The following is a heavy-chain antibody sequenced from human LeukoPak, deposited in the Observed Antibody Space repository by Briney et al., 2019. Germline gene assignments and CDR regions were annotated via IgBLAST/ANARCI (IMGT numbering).Heavy chain of an antibody. V-gene: IGHV3-53*01. CDR3: ARDTPGIAASVNGG. Sequence: GGSLRLSRTASGLTVGNNYMNWVRQTPGKGLEWVSLIYSDGSTHYSDSVKGRFTISRDSSKNTLYLQMNSLRAEDTAIYYCARDTPGIAASVNGGWGQGTLVTVSS. D-gene: IGHD6-13*01. J-gene: IGHJ4*02. CDR2: IYSDGST. CDR1: GLTVGNNY.